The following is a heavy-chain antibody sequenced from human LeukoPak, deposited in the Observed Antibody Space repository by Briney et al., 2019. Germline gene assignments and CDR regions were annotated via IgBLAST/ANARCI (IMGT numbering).Heavy chain of an antibody. Sequence: ASVRVSCKASGYTFTDYYMHWVRQAPGQGLEWMGWLNPNSGDTNYAQKFQGRVSMTRDSSISTAYMDLSDLRSDDTAVYSCARGRNIEMTTMSGGSDYWGQGTLVTVSS. CDR2: LNPNSGDT. CDR1: GYTFTDYY. CDR3: ARGRNIEMTTMSGGSDY. D-gene: IGHD5-24*01. J-gene: IGHJ4*02. V-gene: IGHV1-2*02.